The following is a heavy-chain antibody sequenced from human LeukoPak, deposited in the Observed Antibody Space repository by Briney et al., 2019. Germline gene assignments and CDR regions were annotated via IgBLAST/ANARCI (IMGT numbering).Heavy chain of an antibody. CDR3: ATLLLGVGGDY. D-gene: IGHD2-15*01. Sequence: GGSLRLSCVASGFTFSSYGMHWVRQAPGKGLEWVAMISYDGSDKYYAESVKGRFTISRDNSKNTLYLQTNSLRDEDTAMYSCATLLLGVGGDYWGQGTLVTVSS. J-gene: IGHJ4*02. CDR1: GFTFSSYG. CDR2: ISYDGSDK. V-gene: IGHV3-30*03.